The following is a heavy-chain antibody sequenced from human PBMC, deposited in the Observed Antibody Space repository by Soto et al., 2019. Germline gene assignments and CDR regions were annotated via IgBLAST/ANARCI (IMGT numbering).Heavy chain of an antibody. CDR1: GGSISSGDYY. V-gene: IGHV4-30-4*01. J-gene: IGHJ6*02. Sequence: PSETLSLTCPVSGGSISSGDYYWTWIRQPPGKGLEWIGYIHYSGSTDYSPSLRSRVTISVDTSKNQFSLKLSSVTAADTVVYYCAREGSGFSFGYAPSYYYGLNVWGQGTTVTVSS. D-gene: IGHD5-18*01. CDR3: AREGSGFSFGYAPSYYYGLNV. CDR2: IHYSGST.